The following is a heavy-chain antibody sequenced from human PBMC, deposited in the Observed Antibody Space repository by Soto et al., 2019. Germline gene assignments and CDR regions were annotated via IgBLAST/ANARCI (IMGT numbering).Heavy chain of an antibody. V-gene: IGHV1-3*01. CDR1: GYTFTSYA. D-gene: IGHD6-6*01. CDR3: ARSPIAQLVYYYYMDV. CDR2: INAGNGNT. Sequence: ASVKVSCKASGYTFTSYAMHWVRQAPGQRLEWMGWINAGNGNTKYSQKFQGRVTITRDTSASTAYMELSSLRSEDTAVYYCARSPIAQLVYYYYMDVWGKGTTVTVSS. J-gene: IGHJ6*03.